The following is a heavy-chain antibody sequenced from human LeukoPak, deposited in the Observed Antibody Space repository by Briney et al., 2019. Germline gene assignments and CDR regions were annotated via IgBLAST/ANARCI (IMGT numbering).Heavy chain of an antibody. Sequence: PSRTLSLTCTVSGGSISSGSYYWSWIRQPAGKGLEWIGRIYTSGSSNYNPSLKSRVTILVDTSKNQFSLKLSSVTAADTAVYYCARDSDIVVVPAAMGTYYYYYMDVWGKGTTVTVSS. J-gene: IGHJ6*03. CDR1: GGSISSGSYY. CDR3: ARDSDIVVVPAAMGTYYYYYMDV. D-gene: IGHD2-2*01. CDR2: IYTSGSS. V-gene: IGHV4-61*02.